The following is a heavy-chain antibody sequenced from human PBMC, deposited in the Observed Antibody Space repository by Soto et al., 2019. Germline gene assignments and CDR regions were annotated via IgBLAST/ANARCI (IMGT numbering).Heavy chain of an antibody. CDR2: IYSGGST. Sequence: PGGSLRLSCAASWFTGSSNSMSWVRQARGKGREGGSVIYSGGSTYYADSVKGRFTISRDNSKNTLYLQMNRLSPEHPPVHPCARDGSYAGMDVWGQGTPVPV. V-gene: IGHV3-53*01. J-gene: IGHJ6*02. D-gene: IGHD1-26*01. CDR3: ARDGSYAGMDV. CDR1: WFTGSSNS.